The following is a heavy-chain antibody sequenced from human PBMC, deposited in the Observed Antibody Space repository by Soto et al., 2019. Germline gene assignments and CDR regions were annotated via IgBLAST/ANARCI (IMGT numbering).Heavy chain of an antibody. J-gene: IGHJ5*02. D-gene: IGHD3-16*01. CDR3: ARGGIEGVTWNWFDT. CDR2: IESDGDA. Sequence: EVQLVESGGGLVQPGGSLRLSCTASGFTFSAHDMHWVRQVTGKGLEWVSGIESDGDAEYLASVKGRFSISRENAKNSLHLQMTSLRAEDTAVYYCARGGIEGVTWNWFDTWGQGALVTVSS. V-gene: IGHV3-13*01. CDR1: GFTFSAHD.